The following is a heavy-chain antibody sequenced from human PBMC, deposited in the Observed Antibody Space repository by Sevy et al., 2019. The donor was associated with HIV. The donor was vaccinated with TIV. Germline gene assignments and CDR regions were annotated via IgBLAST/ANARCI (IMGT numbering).Heavy chain of an antibody. CDR3: SLDDLYGTSSWVEDH. CDR1: GYTFTTYG. Sequence: ASVKVSCKASGYTFTTYGIIWVRQAPGQRLEWVGWISTYNGVTNYTPSLQGRVTLTTDTSTNTAYMELRSLRSDDTAVYFGSLDDLYGTSSWVEDHWGQGTLVTVSS. J-gene: IGHJ4*02. D-gene: IGHD6-6*01. CDR2: ISTYNGVT. V-gene: IGHV1-18*01.